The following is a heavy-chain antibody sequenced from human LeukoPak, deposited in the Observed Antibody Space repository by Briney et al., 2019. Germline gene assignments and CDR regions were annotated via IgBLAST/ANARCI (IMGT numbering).Heavy chain of an antibody. CDR3: TGAGVVSNPNSYWYFDL. CDR1: GGSLSSYY. Sequence: PETLSLTCTLSGGSLSSYYWSWIRQPPGKGLEWIGYIYYIGSATYNPSLESRVTISVDTSTQQSSLNLRSVTAAARPGLYFTGAGVVSNPNSYWYFDLGGRGTLVTVSS. D-gene: IGHD3-3*01. CDR2: IYYIGSA. V-gene: IGHV4-59*01. J-gene: IGHJ2*01.